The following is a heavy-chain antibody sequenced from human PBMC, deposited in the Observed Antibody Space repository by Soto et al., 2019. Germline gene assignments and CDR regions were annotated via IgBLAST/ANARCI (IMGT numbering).Heavy chain of an antibody. V-gene: IGHV4-4*07. CDR3: ERTHWVSATEY. J-gene: IGHJ4*02. CDR1: GGSMTGYF. D-gene: IGHD2-21*02. Sequence: PSETLSLTCTVSGGSMTGYFWTWIRQPAGKGLEWIGHVYNSGNTDYNPSFESRISMAVDTSKRQFSLKVKSVTAADTAVYYCERTHWVSATEYWGQGTLVTVSS. CDR2: VYNSGNT.